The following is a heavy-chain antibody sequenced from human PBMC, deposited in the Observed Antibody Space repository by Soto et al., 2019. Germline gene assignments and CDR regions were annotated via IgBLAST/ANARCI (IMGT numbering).Heavy chain of an antibody. Sequence: QVQLQESGPGLVKPSDTLSLTCAVSGYSISSSNWWGWIRQPPGKGLEWIGYIYYSGTTYYNPSLKRRVTMSVDTSKNQFSLKLTSVTSVDTAVYYCARREIQGPIDYWGQGTLVTVSS. CDR2: IYYSGTT. D-gene: IGHD1-26*01. J-gene: IGHJ4*02. CDR3: ARREIQGPIDY. V-gene: IGHV4-28*01. CDR1: GYSISSSNW.